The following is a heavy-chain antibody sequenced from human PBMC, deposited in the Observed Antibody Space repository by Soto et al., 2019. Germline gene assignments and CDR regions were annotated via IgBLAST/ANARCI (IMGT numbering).Heavy chain of an antibody. Sequence: AASVKVSCKASGYTFTSYGISWVRQAPGQGLEWMGWISVYNGHTNYAQKFQGRVTMTTDTSTSTAYMELRSLRSDDTAVYYCAGCHNDCYTHYYYGTDVWGQGATVTVSS. CDR2: ISVYNGHT. D-gene: IGHD2-2*02. CDR1: GYTFTSYG. CDR3: AGCHNDCYTHYYYGTDV. J-gene: IGHJ6*02. V-gene: IGHV1-18*04.